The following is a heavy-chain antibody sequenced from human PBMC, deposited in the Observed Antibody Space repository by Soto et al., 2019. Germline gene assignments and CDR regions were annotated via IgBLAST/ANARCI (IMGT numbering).Heavy chain of an antibody. J-gene: IGHJ4*02. Sequence: GESLKISCAASGFTFTNFAMSWVRQAPGKGLEWVSAISGGGGTYYADSVKGRFTISRDNSKNTLYLQMNSLGAEDAAVYYCAKPMTRSHDNGFDYWGQGTLVTVSS. D-gene: IGHD3-16*01. CDR2: ISGGGGT. V-gene: IGHV3-23*01. CDR1: GFTFTNFA. CDR3: AKPMTRSHDNGFDY.